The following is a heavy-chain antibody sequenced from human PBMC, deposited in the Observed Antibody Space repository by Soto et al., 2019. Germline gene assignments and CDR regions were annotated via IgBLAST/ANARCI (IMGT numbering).Heavy chain of an antibody. Sequence: QVQLVESGGGVVQPGRSLRLSCAASGFTFSSYAMHWVRQAPGKGLEWVAVISYDGSNKYYADSVKGRFTISRDNSKNTLYLQMNSLRAEDTAVYYCARGVVTATLGGDYWGQGTLVTVSS. CDR3: ARGVVTATLGGDY. V-gene: IGHV3-30-3*01. CDR2: ISYDGSNK. J-gene: IGHJ4*02. CDR1: GFTFSSYA. D-gene: IGHD2-21*02.